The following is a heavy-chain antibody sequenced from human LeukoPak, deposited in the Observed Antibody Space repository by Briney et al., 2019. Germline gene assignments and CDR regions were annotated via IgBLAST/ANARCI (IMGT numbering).Heavy chain of an antibody. J-gene: IGHJ4*02. CDR2: MNPNSGNT. V-gene: IGHV1-8*03. CDR1: GYTFTGYD. CDR3: ARAPAPAAPFDY. D-gene: IGHD2-2*01. Sequence: GASVKVSCKASGYTFTGYDINWVRQATGQGLEWMGWMNPNSGNTGYAQKFQGRVTITRNTSISTAYMELSSLRSEDTAVYYCARAPAPAAPFDYWGQGTLVTVSS.